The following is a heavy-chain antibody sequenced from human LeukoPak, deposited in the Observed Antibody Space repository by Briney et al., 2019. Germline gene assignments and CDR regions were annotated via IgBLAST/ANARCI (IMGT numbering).Heavy chain of an antibody. Sequence: GASVKVSCKTSGYTFTNYYLHWVRQAPGKGLEWMGGFDPEDGETIYAQKFQGRVTMTEDTSTDTAYMELSSLRSEDTAVYYCATSLAAPSRDYMDVWGKGTTVTVSS. J-gene: IGHJ6*03. CDR3: ATSLAAPSRDYMDV. CDR1: GYTFTNYY. D-gene: IGHD6-6*01. V-gene: IGHV1-24*01. CDR2: FDPEDGET.